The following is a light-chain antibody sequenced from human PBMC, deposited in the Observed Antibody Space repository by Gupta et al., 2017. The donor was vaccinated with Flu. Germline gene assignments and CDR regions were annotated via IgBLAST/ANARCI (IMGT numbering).Light chain of an antibody. J-gene: IGLJ2*01. CDR2: DVS. V-gene: IGLV2-14*04. CDR3: SSYTSSTTPVV. Sequence: ITISCTGTSSDVGGYNYVSWYQQHPGKAPKLMIYDVSNRPSGVSNRFSGSKSGNTASLTISGLQAEDEADYYCSSYTSSTTPVVFGGGTKLTVL. CDR1: SSDVGGYNY.